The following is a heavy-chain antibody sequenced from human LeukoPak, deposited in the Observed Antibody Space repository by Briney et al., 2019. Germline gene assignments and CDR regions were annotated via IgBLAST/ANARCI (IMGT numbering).Heavy chain of an antibody. CDR3: ARTYALTYYDILTGYSSFDY. CDR2: IIPIFGTA. D-gene: IGHD3-9*01. CDR1: GGTFSSYA. Sequence: GASVKVSCKASGGTFSSYAISWVRQAPGQGLEWMGGIIPIFGTANYAQKLQGRVTMTTDTSTSTAYMELRSLRSDDTAVYYCARTYALTYYDILTGYSSFDYWGQGTLVTVSS. V-gene: IGHV1-69*05. J-gene: IGHJ4*02.